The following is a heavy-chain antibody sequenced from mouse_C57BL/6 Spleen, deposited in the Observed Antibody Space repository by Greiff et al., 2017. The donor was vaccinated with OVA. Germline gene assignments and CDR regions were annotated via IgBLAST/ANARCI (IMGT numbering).Heavy chain of an antibody. CDR3: AREYDGSSLDYYAKDY. Sequence: QVQLQQPGTELVKPGASVKLSCKASGYTFTSYWMHWVKQRPGQGLEWIGNINPSNGGTNYNEKFKSKATLTVDKSSSTTYMQLSSLTSEDSAVYYCAREYDGSSLDYYAKDYWGQGTSVTVSS. CDR1: GYTFTSYW. CDR2: INPSNGGT. J-gene: IGHJ4*01. D-gene: IGHD1-1*01. V-gene: IGHV1-53*01.